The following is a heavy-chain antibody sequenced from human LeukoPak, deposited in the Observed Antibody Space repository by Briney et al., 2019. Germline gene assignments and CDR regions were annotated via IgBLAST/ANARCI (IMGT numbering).Heavy chain of an antibody. D-gene: IGHD1-1*01. Sequence: SVKVSCKASGGTFSSYDISWVRQAPGQGLEWMGGIIPIFGAANYAQKFQGRVTITADESTSTAYMELSSLRSEDTAVYYCANRRRASRGYGMDVWGQGITVTVSS. CDR3: ANRRRASRGYGMDV. J-gene: IGHJ6*02. CDR1: GGTFSSYD. CDR2: IIPIFGAA. V-gene: IGHV1-69*13.